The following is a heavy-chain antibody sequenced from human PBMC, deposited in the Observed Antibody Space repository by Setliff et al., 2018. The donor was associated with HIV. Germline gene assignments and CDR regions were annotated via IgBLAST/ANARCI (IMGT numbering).Heavy chain of an antibody. J-gene: IGHJ4*02. CDR1: GFSFGSHS. V-gene: IGHV3-21*01. CDR3: ARGLSGGYCSGGSCYPFDL. D-gene: IGHD2-15*01. CDR2: INSGSNYI. Sequence: PGGSLRLSCAASGFSFGSHSMHWVRQAPGKGLEWIASINSGSNYIYYIDSVKGRFTISRDNAKKSLYLQMSSLRAEDAAVYYCARGLSGGYCSGGSCYPFDLWGQGTQVTV.